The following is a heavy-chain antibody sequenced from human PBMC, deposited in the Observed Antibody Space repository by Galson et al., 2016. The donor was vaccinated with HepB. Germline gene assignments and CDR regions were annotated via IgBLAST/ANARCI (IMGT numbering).Heavy chain of an antibody. CDR1: GGSISSSRYY. J-gene: IGHJ4*02. V-gene: IGHV4-39*01. Sequence: SETLSLTCTVSGGSISSSRYYWGWIRQPPGKGLEWIGSIYYSGSTYYNPSLKSRVNIALDTSKNQFSLRLSSGTAADTAVYYCATVEMASHFDYGGKGTLVTVSS. CDR3: ATVEMASHFDY. CDR2: IYYSGST. D-gene: IGHD5-24*01.